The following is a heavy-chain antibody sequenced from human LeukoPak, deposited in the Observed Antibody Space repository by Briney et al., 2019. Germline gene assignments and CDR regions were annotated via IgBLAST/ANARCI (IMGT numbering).Heavy chain of an antibody. CDR1: GYTFTGYY. CDR2: INPNSGGT. D-gene: IGHD3-10*01. CDR3: ARDSLYYGSGCYYRAFSD. Sequence: AASVKVSCKASGYTFTGYYMHWVRQAPGQGLEWMGWINPNSGGTNYAQKFQGRVTMTRDTSISTAYMELSRLRSDDTAVYYCARDSLYYGSGCYYRAFSDWGQGTLVTVSS. J-gene: IGHJ4*02. V-gene: IGHV1-2*02.